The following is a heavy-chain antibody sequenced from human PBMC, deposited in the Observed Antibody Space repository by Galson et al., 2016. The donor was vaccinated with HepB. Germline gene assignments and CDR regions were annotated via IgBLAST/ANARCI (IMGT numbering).Heavy chain of an antibody. Sequence: QSGAEVKKPGESLKISCKTSGFSFATHWIAWVRQMPGKGLEWMGIIYAGDSETGYSPPFQGQVTISVDKSTAVAYLQWNSLKASDSAMYYCARQRRNNGMDVWGQGTTVTVSS. V-gene: IGHV5-51*01. J-gene: IGHJ6*02. CDR2: IYAGDSET. CDR3: ARQRRNNGMDV. CDR1: GFSFATHW. D-gene: IGHD1-1*01.